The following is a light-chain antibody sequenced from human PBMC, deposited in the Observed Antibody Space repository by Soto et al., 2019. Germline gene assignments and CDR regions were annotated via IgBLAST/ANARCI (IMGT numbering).Light chain of an antibody. J-gene: IGKJ2*01. CDR1: QSVFSN. CDR3: QQYYSFPYT. CDR2: DAS. V-gene: IGKV3-15*01. Sequence: EIVMTQSPATLSVSPGEGATLSCWASQSVFSNLAWYQQKPGQAPRLLIYDASTRATGIPARLSGSGSGTDFTLSINSLQSEDFATYYCQQYYSFPYTFGRGTKVDIK.